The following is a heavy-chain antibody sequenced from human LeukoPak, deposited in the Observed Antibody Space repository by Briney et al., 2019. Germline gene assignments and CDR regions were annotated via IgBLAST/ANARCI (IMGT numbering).Heavy chain of an antibody. Sequence: ASVKVSCKASGYTFTSYAMHWVRQAPGQRPEWMGWINAGNGNTKYSQKFQGRVTITRDTSASTAYMELSSLRSEDTAVYYCARDRYYDSSRRNWFDPWGQGTLVTVSS. CDR2: INAGNGNT. J-gene: IGHJ5*02. CDR1: GYTFTSYA. CDR3: ARDRYYDSSRRNWFDP. V-gene: IGHV1-3*01. D-gene: IGHD3-22*01.